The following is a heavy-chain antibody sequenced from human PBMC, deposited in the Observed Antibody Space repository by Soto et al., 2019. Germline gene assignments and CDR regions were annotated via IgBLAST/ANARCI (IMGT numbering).Heavy chain of an antibody. D-gene: IGHD4-17*01. CDR2: ISAYTGNT. Sequence: QVQLVQSGGEVKKPGASVKVSCKASGYIINSFGIRWVREAPGQGLEWMGWISAYTGNTKYAQNFQGRVTMTTDTSTSTAYMELRSLRSDDTAVYYCARRWTTGEIDYWGQGTLVTVSS. CDR3: ARRWTTGEIDY. V-gene: IGHV1-18*01. J-gene: IGHJ4*02. CDR1: GYIINSFG.